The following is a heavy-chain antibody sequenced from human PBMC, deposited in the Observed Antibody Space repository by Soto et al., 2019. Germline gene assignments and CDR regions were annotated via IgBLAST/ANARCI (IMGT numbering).Heavy chain of an antibody. Sequence: GGSLRLSCAASGFTFSSYAMSWVRQAPGKGLECVSAIICSGCSTYYADSVKGRFTISRDNSKNTLYLQMNSLRAEDTAVYYCAKDRLWYSSSWSKPYNWFDPWGQGTLVTVSS. V-gene: IGHV3-23*01. J-gene: IGHJ5*02. CDR3: AKDRLWYSSSWSKPYNWFDP. CDR2: IICSGCST. CDR1: GFTFSSYA. D-gene: IGHD6-13*01.